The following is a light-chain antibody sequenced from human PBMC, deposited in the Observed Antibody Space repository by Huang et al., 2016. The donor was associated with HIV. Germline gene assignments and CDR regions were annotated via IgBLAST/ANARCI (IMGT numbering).Light chain of an antibody. CDR1: ENIVYS. CDR3: QQSKNLPRT. CDR2: ATS. Sequence: DIQLTQSPSSLSASVGDGITITCRASENIVYSLSWFQQKPGHAPTALIYATSRLHAGGPSKFSGTGSGTNFTLSINGLGPEDFATYYCQQSKNLPRTYGGGTKVDIK. J-gene: IGKJ4*01. V-gene: IGKV1-39*01.